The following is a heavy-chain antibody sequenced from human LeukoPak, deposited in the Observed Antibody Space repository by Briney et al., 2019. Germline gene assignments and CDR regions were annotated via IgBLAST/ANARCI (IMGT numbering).Heavy chain of an antibody. V-gene: IGHV4-31*03. Sequence: SETLSLTCTVSGGSVSSGSYYWSWIRQPPGKGLEWIGYIYYSGSTYYNPSLKSRVTISVDTSKNQFPLKLSSVTAADTAVYYCARAPRGYCSGGSCYSPWFDPWGQGTLVTVSS. CDR1: GGSVSSGSYY. J-gene: IGHJ5*02. CDR2: IYYSGST. D-gene: IGHD2-15*01. CDR3: ARAPRGYCSGGSCYSPWFDP.